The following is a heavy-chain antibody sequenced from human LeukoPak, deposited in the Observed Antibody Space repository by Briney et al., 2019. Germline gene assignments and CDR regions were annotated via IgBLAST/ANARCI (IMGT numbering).Heavy chain of an antibody. Sequence: GASVKVSCKASGYTFTRYGISWVRQAPGQGLEWMGWISAYNGNTNYAQKLQGRVTMTTDTSTSTAYMELRSLRSDDTAVYYCASGRYYYDSSAYYEAHYWGQGTLVTVSS. V-gene: IGHV1-18*01. CDR2: ISAYNGNT. D-gene: IGHD3-22*01. CDR3: ASGRYYYDSSAYYEAHY. CDR1: GYTFTRYG. J-gene: IGHJ4*02.